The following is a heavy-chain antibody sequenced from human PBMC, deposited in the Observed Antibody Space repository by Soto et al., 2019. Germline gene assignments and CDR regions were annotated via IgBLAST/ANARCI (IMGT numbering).Heavy chain of an antibody. D-gene: IGHD2-2*02. CDR3: ARPGYCSSTSCYTGMDV. CDR2: ISSSSSYT. J-gene: IGHJ6*02. Sequence: VQLVESGGGLVKPGGSLRLSCAASGFTFSDYYMSWIRQAPGKGLEWVSYISSSSSYTNYADSVKGRFTISRDNAKNSLYLQMNSLRAEDTAVYYCARPGYCSSTSCYTGMDVWGQGTTVTVSS. V-gene: IGHV3-11*06. CDR1: GFTFSDYY.